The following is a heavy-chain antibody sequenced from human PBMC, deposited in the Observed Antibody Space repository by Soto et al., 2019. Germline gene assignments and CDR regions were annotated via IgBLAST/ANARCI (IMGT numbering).Heavy chain of an antibody. D-gene: IGHD4-17*01. J-gene: IGHJ4*02. CDR3: ARGPLYGDYVKMRIDY. V-gene: IGHV1-3*01. CDR1: GYTFTSYA. Sequence: ASVKVSCKASGYTFTSYAMHWVRQAPGQRLEWMGWINAGNGNTKYSQKFQGRVTITRDTSASTAYMELSSLRSEDTAVYYCARGPLYGDYVKMRIDYWGQGTLVTVSS. CDR2: INAGNGNT.